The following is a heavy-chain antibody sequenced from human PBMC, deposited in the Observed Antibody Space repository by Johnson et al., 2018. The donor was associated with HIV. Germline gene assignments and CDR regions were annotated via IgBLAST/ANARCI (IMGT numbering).Heavy chain of an antibody. Sequence: QVQLVESGGGLVQPGGSLRLSCAASGFTFSSYGMHWVRQAPGKGLEWVAFISYDGSNKYYADSVKGRFTISRDNSKNTLYLQMNSLRAEDTAVYYCAKWERGYSSSSDAFDIWGQGTMVTVSS. V-gene: IGHV3-30*18. CDR1: GFTFSSYG. CDR2: ISYDGSNK. D-gene: IGHD6-6*01. J-gene: IGHJ3*02. CDR3: AKWERGYSSSSDAFDI.